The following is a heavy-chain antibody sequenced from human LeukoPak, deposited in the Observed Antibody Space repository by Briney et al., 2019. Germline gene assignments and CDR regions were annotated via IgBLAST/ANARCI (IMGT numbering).Heavy chain of an antibody. CDR3: ARIPYCNSTSCHYYYYYMDV. CDR2: ISSSGSTI. J-gene: IGHJ6*03. CDR1: GFTFSDYY. V-gene: IGHV3-11*01. D-gene: IGHD2-2*01. Sequence: PGGSLRLSCAASGFTFSDYYMSWIRQAPGKGLEWVSYISSSGSTIYYADSVKGRFTISRDNAKNSLYLQMNSLRAEDTAVYYCARIPYCNSTSCHYYYYYMDVWGKGTTVTVSS.